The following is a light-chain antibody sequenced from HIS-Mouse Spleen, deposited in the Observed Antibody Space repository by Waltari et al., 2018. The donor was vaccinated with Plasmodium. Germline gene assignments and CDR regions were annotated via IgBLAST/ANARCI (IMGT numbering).Light chain of an antibody. CDR2: GAS. Sequence: EIVMTQSPATLSVSPGERATLSCRASQSVSSNLTWYQQKPGQAPRPLSYGASTRDTGIPARFSGSGSGTEFTLTISSLQSEDFAVYYCQQYNNWSFTFGPGTKVDIK. V-gene: IGKV3-15*01. CDR1: QSVSSN. CDR3: QQYNNWSFT. J-gene: IGKJ3*01.